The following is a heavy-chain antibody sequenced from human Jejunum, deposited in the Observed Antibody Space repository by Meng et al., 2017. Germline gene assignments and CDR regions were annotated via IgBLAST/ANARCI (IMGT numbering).Heavy chain of an antibody. J-gene: IGHJ3*02. V-gene: IGHV3-23*01. CDR1: GFTFSNYA. CDR3: AKDGRLIPLMVVVVTGAFDI. CDR2: IKGAGGAGGGT. Sequence: GESLKISCAGSGFTFSNYAMIWIRQAPGKGLEWVSSIKGAGGAGGGTHYAESVKGRFSISRDNSKNTLYLQMNSLRDEDTAVYYCAKDGRLIPLMVVVVTGAFDIWGQGTMVTVSS. D-gene: IGHD2-21*01.